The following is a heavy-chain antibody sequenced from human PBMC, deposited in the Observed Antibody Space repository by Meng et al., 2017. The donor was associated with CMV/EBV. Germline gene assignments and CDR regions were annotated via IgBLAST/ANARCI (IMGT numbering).Heavy chain of an antibody. V-gene: IGHV3-30-3*01. D-gene: IGHD2-8*01. CDR1: GFTFSSYA. CDR3: ARCTNGVCYFDY. CDR2: ISYDGSNK. J-gene: IGHJ4*02. Sequence: GGSLRLSCAASGFTFSSYAMHWVRQAPGKGLEWVAVISYDGSNKYYADSVKSRFTISRDNSKNTLYLQMNSLRAEDTAVYYCARCTNGVCYFDYWGQGTLVTVSS.